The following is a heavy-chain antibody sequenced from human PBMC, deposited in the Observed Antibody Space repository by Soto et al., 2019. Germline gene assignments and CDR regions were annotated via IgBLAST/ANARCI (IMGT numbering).Heavy chain of an antibody. Sequence: PGGSLRLSCAASGFTFDDYAMHWVRQAPGKGLEWVSGISWNSGSIGYADSVKGRFTISRDNAKNSLYLQMNSLRAEDTALYYCAKDNSQYDILTGYFDYWGQGTLVTVS. CDR2: ISWNSGSI. V-gene: IGHV3-9*01. J-gene: IGHJ4*02. CDR3: AKDNSQYDILTGYFDY. D-gene: IGHD3-9*01. CDR1: GFTFDDYA.